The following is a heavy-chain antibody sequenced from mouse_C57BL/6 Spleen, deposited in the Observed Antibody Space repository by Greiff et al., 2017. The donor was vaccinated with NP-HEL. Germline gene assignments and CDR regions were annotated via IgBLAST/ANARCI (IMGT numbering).Heavy chain of an antibody. Sequence: QVQLKQPGAELVKPGASVKLSCKASGYTFTSYWMHWVKQRPGQGLEWIGMIHPNSGSTNYNEKFKSKATLTVDKSSSTAYMQLSSLTSEDSAVYYCARWGGPDYYAMDYWGQGTSVTVSS. CDR2: IHPNSGST. V-gene: IGHV1-64*01. J-gene: IGHJ4*01. CDR1: GYTFTSYW. CDR3: ARWGGPDYYAMDY. D-gene: IGHD1-1*02.